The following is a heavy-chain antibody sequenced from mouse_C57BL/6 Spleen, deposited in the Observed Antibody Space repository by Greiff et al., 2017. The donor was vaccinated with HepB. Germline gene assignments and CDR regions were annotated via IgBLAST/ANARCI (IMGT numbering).Heavy chain of an antibody. J-gene: IGHJ4*01. CDR2: IYPGDGDT. CDR3: ARDRGDAMDY. Sequence: VQLQQSGPELVKPGASVKISCKASGYAFSSSWMNWVKQRPGKGLEWIGRIYPGDGDTNSNGKFKGKATLTADKSSSTAYMQLSSLTSEDYAVYFCARDRGDAMDYWGQGTSVTVSS. CDR1: GYAFSSSW. V-gene: IGHV1-82*01.